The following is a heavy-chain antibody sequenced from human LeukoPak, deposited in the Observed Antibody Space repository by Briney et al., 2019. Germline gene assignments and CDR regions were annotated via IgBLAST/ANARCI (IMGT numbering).Heavy chain of an antibody. V-gene: IGHV3-21*01. Sequence: GGSLRLSCAASGFTFSSYSMNWVRQAPGKGLEWVSSISSSSSYIYYADSVKGRFTISRDNAKNSLYLQMNSLRAEDTAVYYCARDPYGSGSYSFAYYYYYHGMDVWGKGTTVTVSS. J-gene: IGHJ6*04. CDR2: ISSSSSYI. CDR3: ARDPYGSGSYSFAYYYYYHGMDV. D-gene: IGHD3-10*01. CDR1: GFTFSSYS.